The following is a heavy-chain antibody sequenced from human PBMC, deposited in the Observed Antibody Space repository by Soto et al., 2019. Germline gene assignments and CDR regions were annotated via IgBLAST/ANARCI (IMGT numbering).Heavy chain of an antibody. V-gene: IGHV4-4*07. Sequence: SETLSLTCTVSSGSISYYYWSWIRQPAGKGLEWIGRIYTIGSTNYNPSLKSRVTMSLDTSRNRISLRLTSVTAGDTAVYYCARDEPKAPITAFSDWGQGTLVTVSS. J-gene: IGHJ4*02. CDR2: IYTIGST. CDR1: SGSISYYY. D-gene: IGHD1-20*01. CDR3: ARDEPKAPITAFSD.